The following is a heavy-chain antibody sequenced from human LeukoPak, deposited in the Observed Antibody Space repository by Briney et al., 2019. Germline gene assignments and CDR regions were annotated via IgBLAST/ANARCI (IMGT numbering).Heavy chain of an antibody. CDR1: GGSFSGYY. Sequence: SETLSLTCAVYGGSFSGYYWSWIRQPPGKGLEWIGEITHSGSTSYNPSLKSRVSISVDTSKNQFSLRLSSVTAADTAAYYCARRGALTLFGVTDVYYMDVWSMGTTVTVSS. CDR2: ITHSGST. J-gene: IGHJ6*03. V-gene: IGHV4-34*01. D-gene: IGHD3-3*01. CDR3: ARRGALTLFGVTDVYYMDV.